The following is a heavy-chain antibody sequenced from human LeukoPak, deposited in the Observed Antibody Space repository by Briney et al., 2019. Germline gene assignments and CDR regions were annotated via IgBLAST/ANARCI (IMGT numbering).Heavy chain of an antibody. CDR2: IYYSGST. V-gene: IGHV4-39*01. D-gene: IGHD3-16*01. J-gene: IGHJ4*02. Sequence: SETLSLTCTVSGGSISSSSYYWGWILQPPGKGLEWIGSIYYSGSTYYNSSLKSRVTISVDRSKNQFSLKLSSVTAADTAVYYCARLAMGVPDYWGQGTLVTVSS. CDR3: ARLAMGVPDY. CDR1: GGSISSSSYY.